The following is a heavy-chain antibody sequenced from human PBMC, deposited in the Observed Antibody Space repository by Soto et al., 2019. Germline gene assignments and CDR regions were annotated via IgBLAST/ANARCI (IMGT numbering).Heavy chain of an antibody. V-gene: IGHV1-18*01. CDR2: ISAYNGNT. J-gene: IGHJ6*03. CDR1: GYTFTSYG. D-gene: IGHD3-10*01. Sequence: GASVKVSCKASGYTFTSYGISWMRQAPGQGLEWMGWISAYNGNTNYAQKLQGRVTMTTDTSTSTAYMELRSLRSDDTAVYYCASERRITMVRGAHYFMDVWGKGTTVIVSS. CDR3: ASERRITMVRGAHYFMDV.